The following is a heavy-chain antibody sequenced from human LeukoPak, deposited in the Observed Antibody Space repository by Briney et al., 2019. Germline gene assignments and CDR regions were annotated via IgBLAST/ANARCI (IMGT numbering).Heavy chain of an antibody. CDR2: ISAYNGNT. V-gene: IGHV1-18*01. D-gene: IGHD6-19*01. J-gene: IGHJ4*02. Sequence: ASVKVSCKASGYTFTSYGISWVRQAPGQGLEWMGWISAYNGNTNYAQKLQGRVTITTDTSTSTAYMELERLTCDDQAWVYFARALLRAFGTGYSRGWYPGGGFDYWGQGTLVTVSS. CDR1: GYTFTSYG. CDR3: ARALLRAFGTGYSRGWYPGGGFDY.